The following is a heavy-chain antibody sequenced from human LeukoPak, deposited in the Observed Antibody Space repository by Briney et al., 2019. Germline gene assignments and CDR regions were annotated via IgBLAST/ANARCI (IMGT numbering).Heavy chain of an antibody. V-gene: IGHV3-48*03. D-gene: IGHD6-19*01. CDR2: ISSSGSTI. Sequence: GGSLRLSCAASGFTFSSYEMNWVRQAPGKGLEWVSYISSSGSTIYYADSVKGRFTISRDNAKNSLYLQMNSLRAEDTAVYYCARDKGAVAGHPFDYWGQGTLVTVSS. CDR1: GFTFSSYE. J-gene: IGHJ4*02. CDR3: ARDKGAVAGHPFDY.